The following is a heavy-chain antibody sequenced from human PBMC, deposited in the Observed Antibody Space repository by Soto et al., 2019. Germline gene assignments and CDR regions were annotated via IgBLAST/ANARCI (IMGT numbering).Heavy chain of an antibody. CDR3: ASWWGRNGSTVTTFSDY. CDR1: GGTFSSYA. D-gene: IGHD4-17*01. V-gene: IGHV1-69*13. CDR2: IIPIFGTA. Sequence: SVKVSCKASGGTFSSYAISWVRQAPGQGLEWMGGIIPIFGTANYAQKFQGRVTITADESTSTAYMELSSLRSEDTAVYYCASWWGRNGSTVTTFSDYWGQGTLVTVSS. J-gene: IGHJ4*02.